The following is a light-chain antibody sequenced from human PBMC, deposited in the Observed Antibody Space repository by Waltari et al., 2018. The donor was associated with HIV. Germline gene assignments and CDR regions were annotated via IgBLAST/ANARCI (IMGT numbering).Light chain of an antibody. V-gene: IGLV3-21*04. CDR1: DIGSKS. Sequence: SYVLTQPPSLSVAPGRTARMTCGGIDIGSKSVHWYRQKSGQAPVLVISYDSDRSSGIPERFSGSNSGNTATLTVSRVEAGDEADYYCQVWDAKTERVLFGGGTKLSVL. J-gene: IGLJ2*01. CDR2: YDS. CDR3: QVWDAKTERVL.